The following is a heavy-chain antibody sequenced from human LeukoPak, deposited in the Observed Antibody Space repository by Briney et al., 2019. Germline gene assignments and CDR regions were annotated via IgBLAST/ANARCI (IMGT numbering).Heavy chain of an antibody. CDR2: VHYSGST. Sequence: SETLSLTCTVSGRSITSSTYYWGWIRQPPGKGLEWIGSVHYSGSTYYNPSLKSRVTISVDTSKNQYSLKLTSVTAADTAVYYCARDRGSGAYCGGDCYSSYFDDWGRGTLVTVSS. CDR1: GRSITSSTYY. J-gene: IGHJ4*02. D-gene: IGHD2-21*02. CDR3: ARDRGSGAYCGGDCYSSYFDD. V-gene: IGHV4-39*07.